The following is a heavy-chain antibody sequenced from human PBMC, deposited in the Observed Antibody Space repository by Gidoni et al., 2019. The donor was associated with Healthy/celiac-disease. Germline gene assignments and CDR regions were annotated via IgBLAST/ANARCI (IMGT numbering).Heavy chain of an antibody. CDR3: ARAYDYVWGSPSN. CDR2: IIPILGIA. J-gene: IGHJ4*02. D-gene: IGHD3-16*01. V-gene: IGHV1-69*04. Sequence: QDQLVQSGAEVKKPGSSVKVSCKASGGTFSSYAISWVRQAPGQGLEWMGRIIPILGIANYAQKFQGRVTITADKSTSTAYRELSSLRSEDTAVYYCARAYDYVWGSPSNWGQGTLVTVSS. CDR1: GGTFSSYA.